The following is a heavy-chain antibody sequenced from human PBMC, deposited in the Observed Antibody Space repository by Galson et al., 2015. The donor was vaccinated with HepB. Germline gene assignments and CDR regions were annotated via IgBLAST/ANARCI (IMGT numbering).Heavy chain of an antibody. CDR2: IYSGGST. V-gene: IGHV3-66*01. D-gene: IGHD3-3*01. J-gene: IGHJ4*02. Sequence: SLRLSCAASGFTVSSNYMSWVRQAPGKGLEWVSVIYSGGSTYYADSVKGRFTISIDNSKNTLYLQMNSLRAEDTAVYYCARDRRFLESPRGFDYWGQGTLVTVSS. CDR1: GFTVSSNY. CDR3: ARDRRFLESPRGFDY.